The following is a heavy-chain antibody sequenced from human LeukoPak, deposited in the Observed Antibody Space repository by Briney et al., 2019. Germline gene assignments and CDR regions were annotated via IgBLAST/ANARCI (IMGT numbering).Heavy chain of an antibody. CDR3: AREVLVVVVAAGSFDP. CDR1: GGSISSGSYY. CDR2: IHTSGST. D-gene: IGHD2-15*01. V-gene: IGHV4-61*02. Sequence: SQTLSLTCTVSGGSISSGSYYWSWIRQPAGKGLEWIGRIHTSGSTNYNPSLKSRVTISVDTSKNQFSLKLSSVTAADTAVYYCAREVLVVVVAAGSFDPWGQGTLVTVSS. J-gene: IGHJ5*02.